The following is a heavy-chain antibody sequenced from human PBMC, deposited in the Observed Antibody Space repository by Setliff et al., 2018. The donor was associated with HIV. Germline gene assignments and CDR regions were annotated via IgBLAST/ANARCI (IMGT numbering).Heavy chain of an antibody. J-gene: IGHJ4*02. CDR2: INPGGGST. CDR1: GYTFTSYY. Sequence: GASVKVSCKASGYTFTSYYMHWVRQAPGQGLEWMGIINPGGGSTSYAQKFQGRVTMTSDTSTSTVYMELSSPKSEDTAVYYCARAYSSRWDFDYWGQGTLVTVS. D-gene: IGHD6-13*01. CDR3: ARAYSSRWDFDY. V-gene: IGHV1-46*01.